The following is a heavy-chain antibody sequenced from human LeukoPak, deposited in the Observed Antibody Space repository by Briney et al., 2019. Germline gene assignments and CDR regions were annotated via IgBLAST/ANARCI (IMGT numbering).Heavy chain of an antibody. V-gene: IGHV3-7*03. CDR1: GFNFSSYW. Sequence: GGSLRLSCAASGFNFSSYWMSWVRQAPGKGLEWVANIKQDGSEKYYVDSVKGRFTISRDNAKNSLYLQMDSLRAEDTAVYYCARDRRGPFDYWGQGTLVTVSS. D-gene: IGHD3-10*01. CDR3: ARDRRGPFDY. J-gene: IGHJ4*02. CDR2: IKQDGSEK.